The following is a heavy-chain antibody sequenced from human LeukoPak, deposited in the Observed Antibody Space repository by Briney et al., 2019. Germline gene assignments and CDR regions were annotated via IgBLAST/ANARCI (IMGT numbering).Heavy chain of an antibody. CDR3: ARDGSGRYLNWFDP. CDR1: GGSISSYY. D-gene: IGHD3-10*01. Sequence: PSETLSLTCTVSGGSISSYYWNWIRQPPGKGLEWIGHTYNSGSTNYNPSLKSRVTISVDTSKNQFSLKLTSVTAADTAVYYCARDGSGRYLNWFDPWGQGTLVTVSS. J-gene: IGHJ5*02. CDR2: TYNSGST. V-gene: IGHV4-59*01.